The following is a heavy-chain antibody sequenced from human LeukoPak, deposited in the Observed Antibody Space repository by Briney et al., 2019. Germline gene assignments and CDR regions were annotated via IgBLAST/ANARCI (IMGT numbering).Heavy chain of an antibody. Sequence: GGSLRLSCAASGFTFSSYWMSWVRQAPGKGLEWVANIKQDGSEKYYVDSVKGRFTISRDNAKNSLYLQMNSQRAEDTAVYYCARDLTRYYYGSGSYHTPFDYWGQGTLVTVSS. D-gene: IGHD3-10*01. CDR3: ARDLTRYYYGSGSYHTPFDY. CDR2: IKQDGSEK. V-gene: IGHV3-7*03. J-gene: IGHJ4*02. CDR1: GFTFSSYW.